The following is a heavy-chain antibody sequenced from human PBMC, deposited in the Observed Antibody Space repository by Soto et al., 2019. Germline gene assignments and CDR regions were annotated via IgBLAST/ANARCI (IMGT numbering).Heavy chain of an antibody. Sequence: QVQLVQSGAEVKKPGSSVKVSCKASGGTFSSYVINWVRQAPGQGLEWMGGIIPALGAANYAENFQGRVTITADGFMNTAYMELTSLRSDDTAMYYCASVRRFLGWFPGWGQGTLVTVSS. V-gene: IGHV1-69*11. CDR1: GGTFSSYV. CDR3: ASVRRFLGWFPG. J-gene: IGHJ4*02. CDR2: IIPALGAA. D-gene: IGHD3-3*01.